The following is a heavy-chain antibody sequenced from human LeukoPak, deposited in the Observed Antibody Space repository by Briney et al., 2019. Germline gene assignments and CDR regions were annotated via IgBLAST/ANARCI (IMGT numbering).Heavy chain of an antibody. CDR3: ARGSYYDSSGNAFDI. J-gene: IGHJ3*02. CDR2: ISSNGGST. D-gene: IGHD3-22*01. Sequence: PGGSLRLSCSASGFTFSSYAMHWVRQAPGKGLEYVSAISSNGGSTYYADSVKGRFTISRDNSKNTLYLQMSSLRAEDTAVYYCARGSYYDSSGNAFDIWGQGTMVTVSS. CDR1: GFTFSSYA. V-gene: IGHV3-64D*06.